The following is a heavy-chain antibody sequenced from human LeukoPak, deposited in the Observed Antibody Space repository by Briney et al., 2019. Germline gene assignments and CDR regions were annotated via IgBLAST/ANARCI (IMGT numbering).Heavy chain of an antibody. CDR1: RHTFTGYY. V-gene: IGHV1-2*02. D-gene: IGHD3-10*01. J-gene: IGHJ5*02. CDR3: ASPDYYGSGSYKFDP. CDR2: INPNSGGT. Sequence: ASVRVSCKASRHTFTGYYMHWVRQAPGQGLEWMGWINPNSGGTKYAQQFLGRVTMTTDTSISTALQLSSLRSDDTAVYYCASPDYYGSGSYKFDPWGQGTLVTVSS.